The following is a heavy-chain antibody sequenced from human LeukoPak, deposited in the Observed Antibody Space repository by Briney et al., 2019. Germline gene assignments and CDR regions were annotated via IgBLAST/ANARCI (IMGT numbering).Heavy chain of an antibody. Sequence: PGGSLRLSCAASGFTLSNAWMNWVRQAPGKGLEWVSYISSSSSTIYYADSVKGRFTISRDNAKNSLYLQMNSLRDEDTAVYYCARDFSMTIFGVVIAGGVDVWGQGTTVTVSS. J-gene: IGHJ6*02. CDR1: GFTLSNAW. CDR2: ISSSSSTI. V-gene: IGHV3-48*02. D-gene: IGHD3-3*01. CDR3: ARDFSMTIFGVVIAGGVDV.